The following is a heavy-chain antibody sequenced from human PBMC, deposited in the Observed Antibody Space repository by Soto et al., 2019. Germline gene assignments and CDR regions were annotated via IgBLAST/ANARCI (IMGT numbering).Heavy chain of an antibody. V-gene: IGHV4-38-2*01. CDR3: ARARWYDAFDV. Sequence: PSETLCLICALCVFFISIGNYWGWIRKPPGKGLEWIGSIFHGGNTYYNPSLKSRVTISVDMSKNQFSLKLNSVTAADTAVYYCARARWYDAFDVWGQGTVVTGSS. CDR1: VFFISIGNY. D-gene: IGHD2-15*01. J-gene: IGHJ3*01. CDR2: IFHGGNT.